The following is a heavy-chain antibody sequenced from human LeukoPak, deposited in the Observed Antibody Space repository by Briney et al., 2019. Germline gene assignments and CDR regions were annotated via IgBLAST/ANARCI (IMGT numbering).Heavy chain of an antibody. J-gene: IGHJ4*02. CDR3: ASLARAGVGATDFDY. D-gene: IGHD1-26*01. Sequence: PSETLSLTCTVSGGSISSSSYFWGWIRQPPGKGLEWIGNIHSSGSTYYNPSLKSRVTISVDTSKNQFSLKLSSVTAADTAVYYCASLARAGVGATDFDYWGQGTLVTVSS. V-gene: IGHV4-39*01. CDR1: GGSISSSSYF. CDR2: IHSSGST.